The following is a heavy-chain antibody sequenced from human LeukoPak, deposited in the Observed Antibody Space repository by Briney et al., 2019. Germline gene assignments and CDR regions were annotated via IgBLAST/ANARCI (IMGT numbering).Heavy chain of an antibody. V-gene: IGHV4-38-2*02. Sequence: PSETLSLTCTVSGYSISSGYYWAWIRQPPGKGLEWIGSIYHSGSTYYNPSLKSRVTISVDTSKNQFSLKLSSVTAADTAVYYCARKVGATTLDYWGQGTLVTVSS. CDR2: IYHSGST. CDR3: ARKVGATTLDY. J-gene: IGHJ4*02. D-gene: IGHD1-26*01. CDR1: GYSISSGYY.